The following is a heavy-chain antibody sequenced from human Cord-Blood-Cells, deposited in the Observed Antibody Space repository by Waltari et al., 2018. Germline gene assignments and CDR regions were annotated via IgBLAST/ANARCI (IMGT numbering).Heavy chain of an antibody. Sequence: QVQLQQWGAGLLKPSETLSLTCAVSGGSFSGYYWSWLRQPPGKGLEGFGEINHSGSPNSNPSCKSRVTIAVDTAKNQFSLKLSSVTAADTAVYYCARSISDFWSGYYFAFDIWGQGTMVTVSS. CDR1: GGSFSGYY. V-gene: IGHV4-34*01. CDR3: ARSISDFWSGYYFAFDI. CDR2: INHSGSP. D-gene: IGHD3-3*01. J-gene: IGHJ3*02.